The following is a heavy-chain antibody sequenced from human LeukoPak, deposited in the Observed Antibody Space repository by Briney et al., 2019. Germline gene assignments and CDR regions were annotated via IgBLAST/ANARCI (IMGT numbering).Heavy chain of an antibody. J-gene: IGHJ4*02. CDR2: IFYSGTT. Sequence: PSETLSLTCTVSGGAISGYYWSWIRQPPGKGLEWIGYIFYSGTTNYNPSLKSRVTISVDTSKNQFSLRLYSVTVADTAVYYCARHFAYSSSSYFDYWGQGSLVTVSS. V-gene: IGHV4-59*08. CDR1: GGAISGYY. D-gene: IGHD6-6*01. CDR3: ARHFAYSSSSYFDY.